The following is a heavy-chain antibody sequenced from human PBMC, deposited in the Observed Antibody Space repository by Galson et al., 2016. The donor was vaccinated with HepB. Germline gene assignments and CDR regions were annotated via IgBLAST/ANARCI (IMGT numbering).Heavy chain of an antibody. Sequence: SLRLSCAASGFTLSSYGMHWVRQAPGKGLEWVAYVSPDGIGKHYADSVNGRFTISRDTSKNTLSLQMNSLRVEDSAVYYCAKDLRGEPTMPRGFFDYWGQGTLVTVSS. J-gene: IGHJ4*02. V-gene: IGHV3-30*18. CDR1: GFTLSSYG. CDR2: VSPDGIGK. CDR3: AKDLRGEPTMPRGFFDY. D-gene: IGHD3-16*01.